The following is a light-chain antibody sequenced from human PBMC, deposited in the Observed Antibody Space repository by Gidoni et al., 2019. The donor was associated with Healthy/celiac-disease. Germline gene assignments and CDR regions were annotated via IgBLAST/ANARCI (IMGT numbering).Light chain of an antibody. CDR2: KAS. Sequence: IQMTQSLSTLSASVGDRVTITCRASQSISSWLAWYQQTPGKAPKLLIYKASSLESGVPSRFSGRGSGTEFTLTISSLQPDDFATYYCQQYNSYSRTFGQGTKVEIK. CDR3: QQYNSYSRT. J-gene: IGKJ1*01. V-gene: IGKV1-5*03. CDR1: QSISSW.